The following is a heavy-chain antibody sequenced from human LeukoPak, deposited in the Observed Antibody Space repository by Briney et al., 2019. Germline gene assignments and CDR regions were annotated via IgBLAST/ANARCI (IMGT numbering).Heavy chain of an antibody. D-gene: IGHD3-10*01. CDR3: ALTSMVRGVTHWFDP. J-gene: IGHJ5*02. Sequence: GESLKISCKGSGYSFTSYWIGWVRQMPGKGLEWMGIIYPGDSDTRYSPSFQGQVTISADKSISTAYLQWSSLKASDTAMYYCALTSMVRGVTHWFDPWGQGTLVTVSS. CDR1: GYSFTSYW. CDR2: IYPGDSDT. V-gene: IGHV5-51*01.